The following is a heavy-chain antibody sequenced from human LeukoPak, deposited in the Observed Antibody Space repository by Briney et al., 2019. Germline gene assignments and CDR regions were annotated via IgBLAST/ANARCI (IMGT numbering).Heavy chain of an antibody. CDR2: IKQDGSEK. V-gene: IGHV3-7*01. Sequence: GGSLRLSCAASGFTFTTYWMSWVRQAPGNGLEWVANIKQDGSEKYYVDSVKGRFAISRDNAKNSLFLQMNALSVEDTAVYYRAKDSLLTVVSPVAASWGQGIQVTVSS. CDR3: AKDSLLTVVSPVAAS. CDR1: GFTFTTYW. J-gene: IGHJ5*02. D-gene: IGHD4-23*01.